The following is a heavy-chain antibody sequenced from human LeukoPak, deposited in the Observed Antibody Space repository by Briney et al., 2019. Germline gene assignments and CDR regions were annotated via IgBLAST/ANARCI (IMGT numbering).Heavy chain of an antibody. J-gene: IGHJ4*02. Sequence: SETLSLTCTVSGGSISSSSYYWGWIRQPPGKGLEWIGSIYYSGSTYYNPSLKSRVTMSVDTSKNQSSLKLSSVTAADTAVYYCARRGTVTTERFDYWGQGTLVTVSS. CDR2: IYYSGST. D-gene: IGHD4-11*01. V-gene: IGHV4-39*01. CDR1: GGSISSSSYY. CDR3: ARRGTVTTERFDY.